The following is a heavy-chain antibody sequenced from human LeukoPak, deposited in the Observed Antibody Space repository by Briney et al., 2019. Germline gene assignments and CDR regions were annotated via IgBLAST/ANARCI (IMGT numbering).Heavy chain of an antibody. CDR2: IYYSGSH. D-gene: IGHD1-26*01. CDR1: GGPKSSYH. Sequence: AEPLSLTCTVSGGPKSSYHWRWTRQPPGKGREWIGYIYYSGSHNYNPSLKSRVTISVATTKNQFSLKLSSVTAADAAVYYCARGFCKWELPLGYFDYWGQGTLVTVSS. J-gene: IGHJ4*02. V-gene: IGHV4-59*01. CDR3: ARGFCKWELPLGYFDY.